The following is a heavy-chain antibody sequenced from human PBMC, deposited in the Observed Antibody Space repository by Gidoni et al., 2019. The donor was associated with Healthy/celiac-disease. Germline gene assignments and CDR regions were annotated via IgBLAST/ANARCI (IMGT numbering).Heavy chain of an antibody. CDR3: ARGATVRASLVY. J-gene: IGHJ4*02. V-gene: IGHV3-30-3*01. CDR2: ISYDGSNK. CDR1: GFTFSSYA. Sequence: QVQLVESGGGVVQPGRSLRLSCPASGFTFSSYAMHWVRQAPGKGLEWVSVISYDGSNKYYADSVKGRFTISRDNSKNTLYLQMNSLRAEDTAVYYCARGATVRASLVYWGQGTLVTVSS. D-gene: IGHD4-17*01.